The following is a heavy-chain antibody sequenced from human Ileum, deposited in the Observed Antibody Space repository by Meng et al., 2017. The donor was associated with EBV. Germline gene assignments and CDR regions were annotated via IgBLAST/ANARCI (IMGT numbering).Heavy chain of an antibody. J-gene: IGHJ4*02. V-gene: IGHV4-34*01. CDR3: ARGFYTYGSSCFDY. CDR1: GGSFSGYY. CDR2: INHSGST. Sequence: QVQLKQWGAGLLNPSETLSLTCSVYGGSFSGYYWTWIRQPSGKGLEWIGEINHSGSTNYNPSLKSRVTISVDKNQFSLKLSSVTAADTAVYYCARGFYTYGSSCFDYWGQGTLVTVSS. D-gene: IGHD6-13*01.